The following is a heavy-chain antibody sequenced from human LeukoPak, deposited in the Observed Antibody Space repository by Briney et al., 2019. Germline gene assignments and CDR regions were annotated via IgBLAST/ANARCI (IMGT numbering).Heavy chain of an antibody. D-gene: IGHD4-23*01. CDR2: INKDGSEK. CDR1: GFTFSSHW. V-gene: IGHV3-7*01. CDR3: ARSNSGPDY. J-gene: IGHJ4*02. Sequence: GGSLRLSCSASGFTFSSHWMNWVRQAPGKGLERVAIINKDGSEKNYLGSVKGRFTISRDNAKNSLYLQMNSLRAEDTAMYYCARSNSGPDYWGQGTLVIVPS.